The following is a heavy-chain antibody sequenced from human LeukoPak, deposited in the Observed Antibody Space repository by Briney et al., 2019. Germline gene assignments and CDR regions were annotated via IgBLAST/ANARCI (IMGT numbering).Heavy chain of an antibody. J-gene: IGHJ3*02. CDR1: GYSISDGYY. CDR2: IYHGGST. Sequence: SETLSLTCSVSGYSISDGYYWGWIRQPPGKGLEWIATIYHGGSTYYNPSLESRVTISLDTSKNHFSLNLTSVTAADTAMYYCARVAERTWLPYDAAFDIWGRGTMVTVSS. D-gene: IGHD3-9*01. V-gene: IGHV4-38-2*02. CDR3: ARVAERTWLPYDAAFDI.